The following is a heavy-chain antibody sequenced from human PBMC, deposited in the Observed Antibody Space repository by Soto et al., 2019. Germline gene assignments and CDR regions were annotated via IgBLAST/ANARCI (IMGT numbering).Heavy chain of an antibody. Sequence: PVGSLRLSCAASGFTFSKYGMHWVRQAPGKGLEWVALIWNDGIRKVYVDSVKGRFTISRDNSKNALDLQMNNLRDEDTAVYYCARDDDNDANALDYWGPRTLVTVSS. V-gene: IGHV3-33*01. CDR3: ARDDDNDANALDY. CDR1: GFTFSKYG. CDR2: IWNDGIRK. J-gene: IGHJ4*02.